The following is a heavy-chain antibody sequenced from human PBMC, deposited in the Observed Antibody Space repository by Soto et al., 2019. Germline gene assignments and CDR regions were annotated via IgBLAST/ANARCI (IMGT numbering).Heavy chain of an antibody. Sequence: ASVKVSCKVSGYTLTELSMHWVRQAPGKGLEWMGGFDPEDGETIYAQKFQGRVTMTEDTSTDTAYMELSSLRSEDTAVYYCAKDQLRVIAAAGTFDYWGQGTLVTVSS. J-gene: IGHJ4*02. V-gene: IGHV1-24*01. CDR2: FDPEDGET. CDR3: AKDQLRVIAAAGTFDY. CDR1: GYTLTELS. D-gene: IGHD6-13*01.